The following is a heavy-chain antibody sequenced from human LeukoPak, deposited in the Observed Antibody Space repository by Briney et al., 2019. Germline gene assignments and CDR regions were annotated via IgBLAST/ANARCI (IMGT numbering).Heavy chain of an antibody. J-gene: IGHJ6*02. V-gene: IGHV3-7*03. CDR2: IKPDGSET. D-gene: IGHD3-3*01. CDR1: GFTFSNYW. Sequence: GGSLRLSCAASGFTFSNYWMSWVRQAPERGLECVANIKPDGSETYSVDSVKGRFTISRDNAKNSLYLQMNSLRAEDTAVYYCARTLRFFRFLDVWGQGTTVTVSS. CDR3: ARTLRFFRFLDV.